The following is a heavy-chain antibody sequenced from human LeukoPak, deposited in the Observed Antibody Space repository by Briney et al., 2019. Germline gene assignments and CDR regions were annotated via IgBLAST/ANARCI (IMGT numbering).Heavy chain of an antibody. J-gene: IGHJ5*02. V-gene: IGHV4-4*07. CDR2: IYTRGTT. D-gene: IGHD2-15*01. Sequence: SETLSLTGTVSGGSMNNYCWNWIRQSAGKGLEWIGYIYTRGTTNYNPSLKSRLTMSVDTSRNQFSLKLSSVTAADTAVYYCARADRGYCSGASCYGFDPWGQGTLVTVSS. CDR1: GGSMNNYC. CDR3: ARADRGYCSGASCYGFDP.